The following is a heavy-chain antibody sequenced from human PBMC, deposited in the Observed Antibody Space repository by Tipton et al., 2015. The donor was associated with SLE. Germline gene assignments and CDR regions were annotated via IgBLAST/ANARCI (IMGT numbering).Heavy chain of an antibody. CDR1: GGSFSGYY. Sequence: TLSLTCAVYGGSFSGYYWSWIRQPPGKGLEWIGEINHSGSTNYNPSLKSRVTMSVDTSKNQFSLKLSSVTAADTAVYYCARDPDSSAFDIWGQGTMVTVSS. CDR2: INHSGST. J-gene: IGHJ3*02. V-gene: IGHV4-34*01. CDR3: ARDPDSSAFDI. D-gene: IGHD2-15*01.